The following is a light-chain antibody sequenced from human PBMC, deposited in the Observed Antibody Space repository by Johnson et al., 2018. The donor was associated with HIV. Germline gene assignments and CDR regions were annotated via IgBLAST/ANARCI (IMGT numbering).Light chain of an antibody. J-gene: IGLJ1*01. CDR1: SSNIGNSY. CDR2: DNN. Sequence: QSVLTQPPSVSAAPGQKVTISCSGSSSNIGNSYVSWYQQLPGTAPKLLIYDNNKRPSGIPDRFSGYKSGTSATLGITGLQTGDEADYYCGTWGGVFGTGTKVTVL. CDR3: GTWGGV. V-gene: IGLV1-51*01.